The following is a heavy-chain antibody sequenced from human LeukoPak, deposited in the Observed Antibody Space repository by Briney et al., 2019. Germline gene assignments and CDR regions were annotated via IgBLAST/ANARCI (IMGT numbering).Heavy chain of an antibody. D-gene: IGHD3-10*01. V-gene: IGHV4-61*02. CDR3: ASCHNFGYYYYYMDV. Sequence: PSQTLSLTCTVSGGSVSSSSYYWSWTRQPAGKGLEWIGRIYTSGSTNYNPSLKSRVTISVDTSKNQFSLKLSSVTAADTAVYYCASCHNFGYYYYYMDVWGKGTTVTVSS. CDR1: GGSVSSSSYY. CDR2: IYTSGST. J-gene: IGHJ6*03.